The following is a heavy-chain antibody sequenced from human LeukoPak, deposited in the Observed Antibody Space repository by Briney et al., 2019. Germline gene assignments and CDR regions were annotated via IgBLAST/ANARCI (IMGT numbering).Heavy chain of an antibody. J-gene: IGHJ4*02. CDR3: ATFPTVTVIVGGVFDY. CDR1: GFTFSSYW. CDR2: INTDGSGT. Sequence: GGSLRLSCAAPGFTFSSYWMHWVRQAPGKGLVWVSYINTDGSGTSYADSVKGRFTISRDNAKNTLYLQMNSLRAEDTAVYYCATFPTVTVIVGGVFDYWGQGTLVTVSS. V-gene: IGHV3-74*01. D-gene: IGHD3-22*01.